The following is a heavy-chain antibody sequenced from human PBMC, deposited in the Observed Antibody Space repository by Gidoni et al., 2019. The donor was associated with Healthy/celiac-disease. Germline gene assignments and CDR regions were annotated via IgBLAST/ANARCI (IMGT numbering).Heavy chain of an antibody. CDR2: IYSGGST. D-gene: IGHD3-22*01. CDR1: GFTVSRNS. Sequence: EVQLVESGGGLIQPGGSLRLSCADSGFTVSRNSMSWVRQAPGKGLEWVSVIYSGGSTYYADSVKGRFTISRDNSKNTLYLQMNSLRAEDTAVYYCAREGSHYYDSSGYDFWFDPWGQGTLVTVSS. V-gene: IGHV3-53*01. J-gene: IGHJ5*02. CDR3: AREGSHYYDSSGYDFWFDP.